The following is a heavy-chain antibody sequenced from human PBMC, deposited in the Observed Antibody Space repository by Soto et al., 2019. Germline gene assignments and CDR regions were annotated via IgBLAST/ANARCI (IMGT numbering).Heavy chain of an antibody. J-gene: IGHJ4*02. Sequence: SETLSLTCTVSGGSISSYYWSWIRQSPGKGLEWIGYIYYSGSTNYNPPLKSRVTISVDTSKNQFSLKLSSVTAADTAVYYCARHKEYYDILTAFFDYWGQGTLVTVSS. CDR2: IYYSGST. CDR3: ARHKEYYDILTAFFDY. V-gene: IGHV4-59*08. CDR1: GGSISSYY. D-gene: IGHD3-9*01.